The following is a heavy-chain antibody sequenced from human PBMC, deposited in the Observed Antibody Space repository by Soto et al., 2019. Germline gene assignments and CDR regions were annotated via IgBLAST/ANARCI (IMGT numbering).Heavy chain of an antibody. CDR2: IIPISETT. J-gene: IGHJ6*02. Sequence: QVQLVQSGAEVKKPGSSVKVSCKASGGTFSSYAISWVRQAPGQGLEWMGGIIPISETTNYAQKLQGRVTTTADESKSTAYMELGSLRSEDTAVYYCARSQVSSTSLEIYYYYYYGMDVWGQGTTVTVSS. CDR3: ARSQVSSTSLEIYYYYYYGMDV. CDR1: GGTFSSYA. V-gene: IGHV1-69*01. D-gene: IGHD2-2*01.